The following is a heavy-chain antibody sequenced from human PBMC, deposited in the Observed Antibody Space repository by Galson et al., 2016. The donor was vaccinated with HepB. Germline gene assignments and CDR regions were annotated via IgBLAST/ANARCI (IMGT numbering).Heavy chain of an antibody. CDR1: GFIFSSYA. CDR2: FGDGGDI. V-gene: IGHV3-21*04. D-gene: IGHD3-10*01. Sequence: LRLSCAASGFIFSSYAMTWVRQAPGKGPEWVSTFGDGGDIYYADSVKGRFTISRDNAKNSLYLQMNSLRAEDTAVYYCARRRGSGSHDYWGQGTLVTVSS. CDR3: ARRRGSGSHDY. J-gene: IGHJ4*02.